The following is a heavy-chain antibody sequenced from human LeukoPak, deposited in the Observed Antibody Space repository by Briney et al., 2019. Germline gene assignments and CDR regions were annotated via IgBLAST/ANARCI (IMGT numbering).Heavy chain of an antibody. CDR3: ARYVVYGSGKYYFDY. CDR2: INYSGSS. D-gene: IGHD3-10*01. V-gene: IGHV4-39*01. J-gene: IGHJ4*02. CDR1: GGSVSSTTYY. Sequence: PSETLSLTCTASGGSVSSTTYYWSWIRQPPGKGLEWIPSINYSGSSYYNPSLKSRVTISVDTSENQFSLKLSSVTAADTAVYYCARYVVYGSGKYYFDYWGQRTLVTVSS.